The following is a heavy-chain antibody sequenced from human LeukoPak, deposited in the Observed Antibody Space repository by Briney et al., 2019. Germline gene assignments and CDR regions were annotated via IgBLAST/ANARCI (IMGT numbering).Heavy chain of an antibody. CDR1: GGSISTSTYY. J-gene: IGHJ4*02. CDR3: ASDYGDSYHFDY. Sequence: PSETLSLTCTVSGGSISTSTYYWGWIRQPPGKGLEWIASIYYIGNTYYNPSLRSRVTISVETSKNHFSLKLSSVTAADTAIYYCASDYGDSYHFDYWGQGTLVTVSS. V-gene: IGHV4-39*02. D-gene: IGHD4-17*01. CDR2: IYYIGNT.